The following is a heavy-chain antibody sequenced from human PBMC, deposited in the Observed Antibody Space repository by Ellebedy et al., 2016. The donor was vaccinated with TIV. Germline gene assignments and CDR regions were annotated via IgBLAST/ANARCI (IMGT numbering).Heavy chain of an antibody. D-gene: IGHD3-22*01. CDR1: GYSFTSYW. CDR3: ARMDSSGYYFDY. V-gene: IGHV5-51*01. J-gene: IGHJ4*02. CDR2: IYRGDSES. Sequence: GESLKISXKGSGYSFTSYWIGWVRQMPGKGLEWMGIIYRGDSESRYSPSFQGQVTISADKSISTAYLQWSSLKASDTALYYCARMDSSGYYFDYWGQGTLVTVSS.